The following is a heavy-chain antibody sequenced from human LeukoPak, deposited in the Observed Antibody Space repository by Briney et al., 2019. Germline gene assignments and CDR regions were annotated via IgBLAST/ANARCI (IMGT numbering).Heavy chain of an antibody. CDR3: ARAVVTPSSGGTVGAFDI. Sequence: GASVKVSCKASGGTFSSYAISWVRQAPGQGLEWMGGIIPIFGTANYAQKFQGRVTITADESTSTAYMELSSLRSEDTAVYYCARAVVTPSSGGTVGAFDIWGQGTMVTVSS. CDR2: IIPIFGTA. D-gene: IGHD6-19*01. CDR1: GGTFSSYA. J-gene: IGHJ3*02. V-gene: IGHV1-69*13.